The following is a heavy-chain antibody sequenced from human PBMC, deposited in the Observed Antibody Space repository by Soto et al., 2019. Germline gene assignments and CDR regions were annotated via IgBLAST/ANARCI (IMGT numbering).Heavy chain of an antibody. CDR2: IGAYNGNT. V-gene: IGHV1-18*01. D-gene: IGHD3-10*01. CDR1: GYTFTSYG. J-gene: IGHJ5*02. Sequence: ASVKVSCKASGYTFTSYGISWVRQAPGQGLEWMGWIGAYNGNTNYAQKLQGRVTMTTDTSTSTAYMELRSLRSDDTAVYYCARYLGPALRRASFDPWGQGTLVTVSS. CDR3: ARYLGPALRRASFDP.